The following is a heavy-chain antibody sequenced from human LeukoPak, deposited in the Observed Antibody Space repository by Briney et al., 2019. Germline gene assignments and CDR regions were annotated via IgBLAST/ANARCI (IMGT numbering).Heavy chain of an antibody. V-gene: IGHV3-30*18. D-gene: IGHD2-21*02. CDR2: ISYDGSNN. Sequence: GGSLRLSCAASGFTFSSYGMHWVRQAPGKGLEWVAIISYDGSNNFYADSVKGRFTISRDNSKNTLYLQMNSLRAEDTAVYYCAKHVRMTAIRGFDYWGQGTLVTVSP. CDR1: GFTFSSYG. J-gene: IGHJ4*02. CDR3: AKHVRMTAIRGFDY.